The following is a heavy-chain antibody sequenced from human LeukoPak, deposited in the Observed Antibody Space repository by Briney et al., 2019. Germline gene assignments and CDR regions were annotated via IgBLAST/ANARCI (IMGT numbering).Heavy chain of an antibody. Sequence: RASVKVSCKASGGTFSSYAISWVRQAPGQGLEWMGGIIPIFGTANYAQKFQGRVTITADKSTSTAYMELSSLRSEDTAVYYCARDLGQHPVAAVVLWGQGTLVTVSS. D-gene: IGHD6-13*01. V-gene: IGHV1-69*06. CDR3: ARDLGQHPVAAVVL. CDR2: IIPIFGTA. CDR1: GGTFSSYA. J-gene: IGHJ4*02.